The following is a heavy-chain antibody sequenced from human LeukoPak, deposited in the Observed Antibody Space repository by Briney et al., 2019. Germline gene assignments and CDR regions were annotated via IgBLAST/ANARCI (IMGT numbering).Heavy chain of an antibody. Sequence: PGGSLRLSCVVSGLNFADYAMQWVRQPPGKGLEWVPLISADGGTTFSADSVKGRFTIARDNSKNSLYLQMNSLRSEDTAMYFCAKESGKFDYWGQGTLVAVST. V-gene: IGHV3-43*02. CDR1: GLNFADYA. CDR2: ISADGGTT. CDR3: AKESGKFDY. J-gene: IGHJ4*02.